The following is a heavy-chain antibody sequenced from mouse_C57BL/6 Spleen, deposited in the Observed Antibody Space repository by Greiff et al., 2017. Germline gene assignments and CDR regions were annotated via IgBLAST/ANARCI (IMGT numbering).Heavy chain of an antibody. CDR3: ARWYYGSRYYAMDY. D-gene: IGHD1-1*01. V-gene: IGHV2-3*01. J-gene: IGHJ4*01. CDR2: IWGDGST. CDR1: GFSLTSYG. Sequence: VMLVESGPGLVAPSQSLSITCTVSGFSLTSYGVSWVRQPPGKGLEWLGVIWGDGSTNYHSALISRLMISKDNSKSQVFLKLNSLQTDDTAAYYCARWYYGSRYYAMDYWGQGTSVTVSS.